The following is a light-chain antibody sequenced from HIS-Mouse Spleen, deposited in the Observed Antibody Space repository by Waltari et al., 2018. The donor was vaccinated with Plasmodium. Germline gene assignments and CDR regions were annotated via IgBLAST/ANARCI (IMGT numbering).Light chain of an antibody. CDR2: EDS. CDR1: ALPKKY. CDR3: YSTDSSGNHRGV. V-gene: IGLV3-10*01. J-gene: IGLJ3*02. Sequence: SYELTQPPSVSVSPGQTARITCSGAALPKKYAYWYQQKSGQAPVLVLSEDSNRPSGVPEGFSGASSGTMATVTISGAQVEDEAYYYCYSTDSSGNHRGVFGGGTKLTVL.